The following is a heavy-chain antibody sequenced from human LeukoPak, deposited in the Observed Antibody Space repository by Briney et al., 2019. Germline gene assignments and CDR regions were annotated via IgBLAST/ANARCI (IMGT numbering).Heavy chain of an antibody. J-gene: IGHJ3*02. Sequence: GGSLRLSCAASGFTFSSYWMHWVRQAPGKGLVWVSRINSDGSSTSYADSVKGRFTISRDNAKNSLYLQMNSLRAEDTAVYYCARRRFGLAPRLDIWGQGTMVTVSS. CDR1: GFTFSSYW. CDR2: INSDGSST. V-gene: IGHV3-74*01. CDR3: ARRRFGLAPRLDI. D-gene: IGHD3-10*01.